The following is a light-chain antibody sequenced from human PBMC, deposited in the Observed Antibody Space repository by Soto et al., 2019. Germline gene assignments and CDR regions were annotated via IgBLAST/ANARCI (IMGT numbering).Light chain of an antibody. CDR3: QQYDRNPPWT. CDR2: DAS. CDR1: QSISGW. V-gene: IGKV1-5*01. J-gene: IGKJ1*01. Sequence: DIQMSQSPSTLSASVGDRVTITCPASQSISGWLAGYQQKPGKAPKLLVYDASNLQSGVPLRFSGTRSGTEFTLTITSLQPDDFATYYCQQYDRNPPWTFGQGTKVDIK.